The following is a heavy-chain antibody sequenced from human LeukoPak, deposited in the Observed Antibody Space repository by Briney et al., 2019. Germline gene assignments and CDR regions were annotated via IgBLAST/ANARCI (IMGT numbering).Heavy chain of an antibody. V-gene: IGHV4-34*01. CDR2: INHSGST. D-gene: IGHD1-26*01. CDR1: GGSISTGAHY. CDR3: ARGWELAAFDY. Sequence: SETLSLTCTVSGGSISTGAHYWSWIRQPPGKGLEWIGEINHSGSTNYNPSLKSRVTISVDTSKNQFSLKLSSVTAADTAVYYCARGWELAAFDYWGQGTLVTVSS. J-gene: IGHJ4*02.